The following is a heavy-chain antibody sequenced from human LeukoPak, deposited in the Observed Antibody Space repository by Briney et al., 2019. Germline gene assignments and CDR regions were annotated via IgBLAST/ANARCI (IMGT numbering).Heavy chain of an antibody. J-gene: IGHJ6*02. D-gene: IGHD2-2*02. V-gene: IGHV4-34*01. CDR1: GGSFSGYY. Sequence: SETLSLTCAVYGGSFSGYYWSWIRLPPGKGLEWTGEINHSGSTNYNPSLKSRVTISVDTSKNQFSLKLSSVTAADTAVYYCARGPVVPAAIKDYSYGMDVWGQGTTVTVSS. CDR3: ARGPVVPAAIKDYSYGMDV. CDR2: INHSGST.